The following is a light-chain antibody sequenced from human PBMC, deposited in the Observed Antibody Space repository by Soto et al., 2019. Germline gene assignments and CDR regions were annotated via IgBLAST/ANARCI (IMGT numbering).Light chain of an antibody. CDR3: SSYTSTSTLV. CDR1: SSDVGGYNY. CDR2: DVT. J-gene: IGLJ1*01. V-gene: IGLV2-14*03. Sequence: QSALTQPASVSGSLGQSVTISCTGTSSDVGGYNYVSWYQQHPGKAPKLMIYDVTTRPSGVSNRFSGSKSGNTASLTISGLQAEDEADYYCSSYTSTSTLVFGTWTKLTVL.